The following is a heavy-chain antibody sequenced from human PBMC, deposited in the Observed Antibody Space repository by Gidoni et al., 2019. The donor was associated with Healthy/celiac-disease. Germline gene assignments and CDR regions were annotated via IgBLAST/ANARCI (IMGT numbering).Heavy chain of an antibody. Sequence: EVQLVESGGGLVTLGGALRLSCAASGFTFSSYSMNWVRQAPGKGLEWGSSISSSSSYIYYADSVKGRFTISRDNAKNSLYLQMNSLRAEDTAVYYCARGGQWVNFDYWGQGTLVTVSS. V-gene: IGHV3-21*01. D-gene: IGHD1-26*01. CDR2: ISSSSSYI. CDR1: GFTFSSYS. J-gene: IGHJ4*02. CDR3: ARGGQWVNFDY.